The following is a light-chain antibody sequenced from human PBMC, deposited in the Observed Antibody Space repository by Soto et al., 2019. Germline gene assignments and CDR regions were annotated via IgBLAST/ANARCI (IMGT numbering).Light chain of an antibody. Sequence: DIQMTQSPSTLSGSVGDRVTITCRASQTISSWLAWYQQKPGKAPNLLIYKASTLKSGVPSRFSGSGSGTEFTLTISSLQPDDFATYYCQQYNSYRTFGQGTKLDIK. V-gene: IGKV1-5*03. CDR2: KAS. CDR1: QTISSW. J-gene: IGKJ1*01. CDR3: QQYNSYRT.